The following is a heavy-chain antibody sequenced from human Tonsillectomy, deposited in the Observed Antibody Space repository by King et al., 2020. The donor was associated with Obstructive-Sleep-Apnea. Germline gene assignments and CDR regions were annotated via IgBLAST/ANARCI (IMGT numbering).Heavy chain of an antibody. Sequence: VQLVESGGGLVQPGGSLRLSCAASGFTFSRYWMSWVRQAPGKGLEWVAQIIEDGSGKYYMDSVGGRFTIFRDNAKNSMDLQVNSLRPEDTAVYYCARYGPEDWATGNTNWGFDYWGQGTLVTVSS. D-gene: IGHD7-27*01. CDR2: IIEDGSGK. J-gene: IGHJ4*02. CDR1: GFTFSRYW. CDR3: ARYGPEDWATGNTNWGFDY. V-gene: IGHV3-7*03.